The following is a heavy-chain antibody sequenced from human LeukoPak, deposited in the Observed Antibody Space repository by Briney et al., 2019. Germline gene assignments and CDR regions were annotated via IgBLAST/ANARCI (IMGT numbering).Heavy chain of an antibody. CDR2: ISAYNGNT. CDR3: ARVPPWIRDWYYFDY. Sequence: ASVKVSCKASGYTFTSYGISWVRQAPGQGLEWMGWISAYNGNTNYAQKLQGRVTMTTDTSTSTAYMELRSLRSDDTAVYYCARVPPWIRDWYYFDYWGQGTLVTVSS. J-gene: IGHJ4*02. D-gene: IGHD3/OR15-3a*01. V-gene: IGHV1-18*01. CDR1: GYTFTSYG.